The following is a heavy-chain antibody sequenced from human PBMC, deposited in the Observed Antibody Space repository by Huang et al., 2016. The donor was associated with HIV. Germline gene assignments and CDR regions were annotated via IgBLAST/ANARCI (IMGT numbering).Heavy chain of an antibody. V-gene: IGHV1-69*13. D-gene: IGHD5-18*01. CDR3: ARTAYSYGFRQGYNWFDP. J-gene: IGHJ5*02. Sequence: QVLLVQSGAEVRKPGSSVKVSCTAFGGTFSSYAISWVRQAPGQGLEWMGGIIPSFGTANDTQKFQGRVTITVDESTNTGYMELTRVTSEDTAVYYCARTAYSYGFRQGYNWFDPWGQGTPVTVSS. CDR2: IIPSFGTA. CDR1: GGTFSSYA.